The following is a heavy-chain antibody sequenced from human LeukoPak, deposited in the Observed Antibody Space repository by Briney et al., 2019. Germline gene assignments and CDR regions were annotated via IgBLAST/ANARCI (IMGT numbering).Heavy chain of an antibody. Sequence: PSETLSLTCTVTGGSISSSSYYWGWIRQPPGKGLEWIGSIYYSGSTYYNPSLKSRVTILVDTSKNQFSLKLSSVTAADTAVYYCARVRGYGDAWWNLEYWGQGTLVTVFS. CDR1: GGSISSSSYY. D-gene: IGHD4-17*01. CDR3: ARVRGYGDAWWNLEY. CDR2: IYYSGST. V-gene: IGHV4-39*07. J-gene: IGHJ4*02.